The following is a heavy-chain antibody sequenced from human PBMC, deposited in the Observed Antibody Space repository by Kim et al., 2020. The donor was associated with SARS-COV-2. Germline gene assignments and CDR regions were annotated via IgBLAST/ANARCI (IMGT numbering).Heavy chain of an antibody. Sequence: GGSLRLSCAASGFTFSSYAMHWVRQAPGKGLEWVAVISYDGSNKYYADSVKGRFTISRDNSKNTLYLQMNSLRAEDTAVYYCARERFKRLGELSSSFDYWGQGTLVTVSS. D-gene: IGHD3-16*02. J-gene: IGHJ4*02. V-gene: IGHV3-30*04. CDR3: ARERFKRLGELSSSFDY. CDR1: GFTFSSYA. CDR2: ISYDGSNK.